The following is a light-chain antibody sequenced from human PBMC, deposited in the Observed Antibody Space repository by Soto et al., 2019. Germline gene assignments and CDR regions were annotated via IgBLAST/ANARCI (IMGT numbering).Light chain of an antibody. Sequence: EIVLTQSPGTLSLSPGERATLSCRASQSVSNNYLAWYQQKPGQAPRLLIYGASSRATGVPDRFSGSGSGTDFTLTISRLESEDFAVYYCQHYGTAFGQGTKVDI. J-gene: IGKJ1*01. CDR2: GAS. CDR3: QHYGTA. CDR1: QSVSNNY. V-gene: IGKV3-20*01.